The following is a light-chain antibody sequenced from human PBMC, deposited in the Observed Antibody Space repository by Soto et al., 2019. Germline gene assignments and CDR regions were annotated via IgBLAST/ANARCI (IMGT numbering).Light chain of an antibody. Sequence: QSALTQPPSVSGAAGQGVTISCAGTSSNNGAGYDVHWYQQVPGTAPKLLIYTNSNRPSGVPDRFSGSKSGTSASLAITGLQAADEADYYCQSYDSSLSALLFGGGTKLTVL. CDR1: SSNNGAGYD. J-gene: IGLJ3*02. CDR3: QSYDSSLSALL. V-gene: IGLV1-40*01. CDR2: TNS.